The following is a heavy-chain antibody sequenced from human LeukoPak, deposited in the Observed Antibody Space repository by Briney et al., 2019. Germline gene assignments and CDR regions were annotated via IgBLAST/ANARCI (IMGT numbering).Heavy chain of an antibody. V-gene: IGHV4-59*01. J-gene: IGHJ4*02. CDR1: GGSISRYH. D-gene: IGHD1-26*01. CDR2: IYYSGST. CDR3: ARETGATVFDS. Sequence: PSETLSLTCTVSGGSISRYHWSWIRRPPGKGLEWIGYIYYSGSTSYSPSLKSRVTISVDTSKNQFSLKLSSVTAADTAVYYCARETGATVFDSWGQGALVTVSS.